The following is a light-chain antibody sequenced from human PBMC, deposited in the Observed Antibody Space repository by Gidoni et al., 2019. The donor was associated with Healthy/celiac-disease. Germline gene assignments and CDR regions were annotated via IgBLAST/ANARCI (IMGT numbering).Light chain of an antibody. CDR3: QQYGSSPLP. Sequence: EIVFTPSPGTLSFSPGERATLHCRASQSLSSSYLACYQQKPGKAHRLIIYGASSRATGLPNSCSGSGSGTDFTITISRLEDEYSAVYYRQQYGSSPLPFGGGTKVEIK. CDR2: GAS. CDR1: QSLSSSY. V-gene: IGKV3-20*01. J-gene: IGKJ4*01.